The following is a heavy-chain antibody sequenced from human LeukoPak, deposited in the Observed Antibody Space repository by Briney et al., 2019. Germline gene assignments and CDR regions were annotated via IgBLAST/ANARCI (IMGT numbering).Heavy chain of an antibody. D-gene: IGHD6-19*01. CDR1: GFTFSSYW. V-gene: IGHV3-74*01. CDR3: AREYFSGWYDY. CDR2: IKSDESST. J-gene: IGHJ4*02. Sequence: GGSLRLSCAASGFTFSSYWMHWVRQAPGKGLVWVSRIKSDESSTSYAGSVKGRFTISRDNAKNTLYLQMNSLRAEDTAVYYCAREYFSGWYDYWGQGTLVTVSS.